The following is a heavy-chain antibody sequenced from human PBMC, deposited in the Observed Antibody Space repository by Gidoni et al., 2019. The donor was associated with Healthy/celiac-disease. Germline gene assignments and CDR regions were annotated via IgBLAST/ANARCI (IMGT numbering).Heavy chain of an antibody. Sequence: EVQLVESGGGLVQPGRSLRLSCTASGFTFGDYAMSWVRQAPGKGLEWVGFIRSKAYGGTTEYAASVKGRFTISRDDSKSIAYLQMNSLKTEDTAVYYCTRERIEMAKDYWGQGTLVTVSS. J-gene: IGHJ4*02. CDR2: IRSKAYGGTT. CDR1: GFTFGDYA. V-gene: IGHV3-49*04. CDR3: TRERIEMAKDY. D-gene: IGHD2-15*01.